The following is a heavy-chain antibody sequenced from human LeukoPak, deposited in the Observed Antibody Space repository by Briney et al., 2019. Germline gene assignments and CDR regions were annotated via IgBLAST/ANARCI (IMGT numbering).Heavy chain of an antibody. D-gene: IGHD6-13*01. J-gene: IGHJ4*02. V-gene: IGHV4-34*01. Sequence: SETLSLTCAVYGGSFSGYYWSWIRRPPGKGLEWIGEINHSGSTNYNPSLKSRVTISVDTSRNQFSLKLSSVTAADTAVYYCARRRYSSYFDYWGQGTLVTVSS. CDR2: INHSGST. CDR3: ARRRYSSYFDY. CDR1: GGSFSGYY.